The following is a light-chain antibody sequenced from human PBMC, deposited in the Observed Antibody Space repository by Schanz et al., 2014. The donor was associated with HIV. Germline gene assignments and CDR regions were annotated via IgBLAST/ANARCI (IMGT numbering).Light chain of an antibody. CDR1: SSNIGTNT. J-gene: IGLJ3*02. CDR3: ATWDDSLNGWV. V-gene: IGLV1-44*01. Sequence: QSVLTQPPSVSGTPGQRVTILCSGSSSNIGTNTVNWYQHLPGTAPKLLMYANMERPSGVPDRVSGSRSGTSASLAISGLQAEDEADFFCATWDDSLNGWVFGGGTKLTVL. CDR2: ANM.